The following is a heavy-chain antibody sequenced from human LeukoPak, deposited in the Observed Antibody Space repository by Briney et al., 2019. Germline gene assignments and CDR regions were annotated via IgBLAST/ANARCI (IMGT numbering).Heavy chain of an antibody. D-gene: IGHD3-10*01. J-gene: IGHJ6*03. CDR1: GGSFSGYY. V-gene: IGHV4-34*01. CDR2: INHSGST. CDR3: ATSIPKITMVRGGLSTKYYYYYMDV. Sequence: NSAETLSLTCAVYGGSFSGYYWSWIRQPPGKALEWIGEINHSGSTNYNPSLKSRVTISVDTSKNQFSLKLSSVTAADTAVYYCATSIPKITMVRGGLSTKYYYYYMDVWGKGTTVTISS.